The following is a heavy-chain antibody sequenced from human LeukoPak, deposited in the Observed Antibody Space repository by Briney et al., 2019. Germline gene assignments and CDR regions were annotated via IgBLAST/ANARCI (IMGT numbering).Heavy chain of an antibody. CDR3: ASSQLSHPFPQVVTATDDAFDI. V-gene: IGHV1-18*01. CDR1: GYTFTSYG. Sequence: GASVKVSCKASGYTFTSYGISWVRQAPGQGLEWMGWISAYNGNTNYARKLQGRVTMTTDTSTSTAYMELRSLRSDDTAVYYCASSQLSHPFPQVVTATDDAFDIWGQGTMVTVSS. CDR2: ISAYNGNT. D-gene: IGHD2-21*02. J-gene: IGHJ3*02.